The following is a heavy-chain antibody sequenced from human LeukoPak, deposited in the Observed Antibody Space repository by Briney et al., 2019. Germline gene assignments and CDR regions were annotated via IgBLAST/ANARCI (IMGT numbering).Heavy chain of an antibody. CDR2: IKQDESEK. V-gene: IGHV3-7*01. D-gene: IGHD2-2*01. CDR3: ARALDSSSSRYQAFEE. CDR1: GFNFSDYY. Sequence: PGGSLRLSCAASGFNFSDYYMSWMRQAPGRGLEWVANIKQDESEKYYVDSVKGRFTISRDNAKSSLYLQMNSLRAEDTAVYYCARALDSSSSRYQAFEEWGQGTLVTVSS. J-gene: IGHJ4*02.